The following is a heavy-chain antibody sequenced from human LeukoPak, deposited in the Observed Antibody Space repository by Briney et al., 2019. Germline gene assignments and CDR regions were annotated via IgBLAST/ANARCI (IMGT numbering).Heavy chain of an antibody. V-gene: IGHV1-69*06. CDR3: ASSYYYDSSGYYGLVY. J-gene: IGHJ4*02. D-gene: IGHD3-22*01. Sequence: GASVKVSCKASRGTFSSYAISWVRQAPGQGLEWMGGSIPIFGTANYAQKFQGRVTITADKSTSTAYMELSSLRSEDTAVYYCASSYYYDSSGYYGLVYWGQGTLVTVSS. CDR1: RGTFSSYA. CDR2: SIPIFGTA.